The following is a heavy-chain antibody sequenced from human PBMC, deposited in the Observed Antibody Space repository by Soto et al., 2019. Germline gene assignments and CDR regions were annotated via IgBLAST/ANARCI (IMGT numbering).Heavy chain of an antibody. J-gene: IGHJ3*02. Sequence: QVQLQESGPGLAKPSGTLSLTCAVSSGSISSSNWWSWVRQPPGKGLAWSGEIYHSGSTNYNPSLKSRVTISVDKSKNQFSLKLSSVTAADTAVYYCARGPDDDYSNYGPHSDDFYIWGQGTMVTVAA. CDR2: IYHSGST. D-gene: IGHD4-4*01. V-gene: IGHV4-4*02. CDR3: ARGPDDDYSNYGPHSDDFYI. CDR1: SGSISSSNW.